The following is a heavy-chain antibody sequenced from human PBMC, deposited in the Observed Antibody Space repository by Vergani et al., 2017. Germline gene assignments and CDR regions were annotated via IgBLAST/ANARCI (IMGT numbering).Heavy chain of an antibody. CDR1: GYTFSSYT. J-gene: IGHJ6*02. CDR3: ARAMDDSSGYYGYWYYYGMDV. V-gene: IGHV1-69*09. D-gene: IGHD3-22*01. CDR2: IIPILGIA. Sequence: QVQLVQSGAEVGKPGASVKISCKASGYTFSSYTISWVRQAPGQGLEWMGRIIPILGIANYAQKFQGRVTITADKSTSTAYMELSSLRSEDTAVYYCARAMDDSSGYYGYWYYYGMDVWGQGTTVTVSS.